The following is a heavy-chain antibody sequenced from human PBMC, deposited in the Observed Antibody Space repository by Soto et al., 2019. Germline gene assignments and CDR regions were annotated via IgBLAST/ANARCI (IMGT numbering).Heavy chain of an antibody. V-gene: IGHV1-18*01. Sequence: GASVKVSCKASGYTFTSYGISWVRQAPGQGLEWMGWISAYNGNTNYAQKLQGRVTMTTDTSTSTAYMELRSLRSDDTAVYYCARDRVQLWLLPRLDPWGQGTLVTVSS. D-gene: IGHD5-18*01. J-gene: IGHJ5*02. CDR3: ARDRVQLWLLPRLDP. CDR2: ISAYNGNT. CDR1: GYTFTSYG.